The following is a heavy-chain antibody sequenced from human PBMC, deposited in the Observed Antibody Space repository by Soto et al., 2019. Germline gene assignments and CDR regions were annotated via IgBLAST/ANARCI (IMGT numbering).Heavy chain of an antibody. J-gene: IGHJ2*01. V-gene: IGHV3-30*18. Sequence: GGSLRLSCAASGFTFSSYGMHWVRQAPGKGLEWVAVISYDGSNKYYADSVKGRFTISRDNSKNTLYLQMNSLRAEDTAVYYCAKGRYCTNGVCYLGWYFDLRGRGTLVTVSS. D-gene: IGHD2-8*01. CDR3: AKGRYCTNGVCYLGWYFDL. CDR1: GFTFSSYG. CDR2: ISYDGSNK.